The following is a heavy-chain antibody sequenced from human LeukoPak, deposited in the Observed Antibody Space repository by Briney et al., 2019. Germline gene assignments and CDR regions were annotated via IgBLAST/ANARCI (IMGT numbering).Heavy chain of an antibody. D-gene: IGHD3-9*01. CDR3: ARDLLDEYDILTGYLDY. CDR1: GFTFSSYS. Sequence: GGSLRLSCAASGFTFSSYSMNWVRQAPGKGLEWVSSISSSSSYIYYADSVRGRFTISRDNAKNSLYLQMNSLRAEDTAVYYRARDLLDEYDILTGYLDYWGQGTPVTVSS. J-gene: IGHJ4*02. V-gene: IGHV3-21*01. CDR2: ISSSSSYI.